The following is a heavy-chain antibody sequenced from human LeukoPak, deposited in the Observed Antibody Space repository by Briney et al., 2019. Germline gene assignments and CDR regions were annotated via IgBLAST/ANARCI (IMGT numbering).Heavy chain of an antibody. CDR1: GGSISSYY. V-gene: IGHV4-59*12. J-gene: IGHJ5*02. CDR3: ARDRTYYYGSGSYPSWFDP. CDR2: IYYSGYT. D-gene: IGHD3-10*01. Sequence: SETLSLTCTVSGGSISSYYWSWIRQPPGKGLKWIGNIYYSGYTTYSPSLRSRVTISVDTSKNQFSLKLSSVTAADTAVYYCARDRTYYYGSGSYPSWFDPWGQGTLVTVSS.